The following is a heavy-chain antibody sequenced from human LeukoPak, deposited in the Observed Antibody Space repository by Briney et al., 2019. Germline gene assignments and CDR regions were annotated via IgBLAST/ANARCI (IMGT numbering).Heavy chain of an antibody. CDR1: GGSISSSSYY. D-gene: IGHD3-3*01. CDR3: ARSQTQYDFERLVIDY. J-gene: IGHJ4*02. V-gene: IGHV4-39*07. Sequence: SETLSLTCTVSGGSISSSSYYWGWIRQPPGKGLEWIGSIYYSGSTYYNPSLKRRVTISVDTSKNQFSLKLSSVTAANTAVYYCARSQTQYDFERLVIDYWGQGTLVTVSS. CDR2: IYYSGST.